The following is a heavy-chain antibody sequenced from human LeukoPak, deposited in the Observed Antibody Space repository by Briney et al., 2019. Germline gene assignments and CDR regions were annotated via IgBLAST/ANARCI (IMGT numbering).Heavy chain of an antibody. CDR3: AREPGYSYGFDAFDI. Sequence: GGSLRLSCAASGFTFSDYYMSWIRQAPGKGLEWVSYVSSSGSTIYYADSVKGRFTISRDNAKNSLYLQMNSLRAEDTAVYYCAREPGYSYGFDAFDIWGQGTMVTVSS. CDR2: VSSSGSTI. D-gene: IGHD5-18*01. V-gene: IGHV3-11*04. CDR1: GFTFSDYY. J-gene: IGHJ3*02.